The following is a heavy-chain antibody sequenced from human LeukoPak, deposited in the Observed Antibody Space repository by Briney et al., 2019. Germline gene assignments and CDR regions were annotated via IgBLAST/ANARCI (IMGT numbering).Heavy chain of an antibody. D-gene: IGHD3-22*01. CDR1: GFSFNTYS. CDR3: ARKGYYASSGYLGYFQH. J-gene: IGHJ1*01. Sequence: GESLKTSCAASGFSFNTYSMNWVRQAPGKGLEWVSYIINGSTYIYYADSVKGRFTISRDNGKNSLYLQMNSLRAEDAAVYYCARKGYYASSGYLGYFQHWGQGTLVTVSS. V-gene: IGHV3-21*01. CDR2: IINGSTYI.